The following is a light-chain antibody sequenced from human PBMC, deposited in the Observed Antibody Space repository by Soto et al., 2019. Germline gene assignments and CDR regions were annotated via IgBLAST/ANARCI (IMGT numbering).Light chain of an antibody. CDR3: QQRSNWHPYT. CDR1: QSVSSY. Sequence: EIVLTQSPATLSLSPGERATLSCRASQSVSSYLAWYQQKPGQAPRLLIYDASNKATGIPPRFSGSGSGTDFTLPISSLEPEDFAVYYCQQRSNWHPYTFGQGTKLEIK. CDR2: DAS. V-gene: IGKV3-11*01. J-gene: IGKJ2*01.